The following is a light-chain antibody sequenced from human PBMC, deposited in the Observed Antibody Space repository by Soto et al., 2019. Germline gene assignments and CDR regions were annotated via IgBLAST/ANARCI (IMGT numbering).Light chain of an antibody. J-gene: IGKJ4*01. CDR2: DAS. Sequence: EIVLTQSPATLSLSPEERATLSCRASPSVSGYLGWYQQKPGQAPRLLIYDASNRATGVPARFSGSGSGTDFTLTISTLEPEDFALYYCQQRSSWPLTFGGGTRVEIK. V-gene: IGKV3-11*01. CDR3: QQRSSWPLT. CDR1: PSVSGY.